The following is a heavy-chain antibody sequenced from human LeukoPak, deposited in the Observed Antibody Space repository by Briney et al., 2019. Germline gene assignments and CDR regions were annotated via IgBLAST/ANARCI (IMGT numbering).Heavy chain of an antibody. Sequence: SETLSLTCAVYGGSFSGYYWSWIRQPPGKGLEWIGEINHSGSTNYNPFLKSRVTISVDTSKNQFSLKLSSVTAADTAVYYCARAVGYCSSTSCYIGYYYYYGMDVWGQGTTVTVSS. J-gene: IGHJ6*02. CDR1: GGSFSGYY. CDR2: INHSGST. CDR3: ARAVGYCSSTSCYIGYYYYYGMDV. V-gene: IGHV4-34*01. D-gene: IGHD2-2*02.